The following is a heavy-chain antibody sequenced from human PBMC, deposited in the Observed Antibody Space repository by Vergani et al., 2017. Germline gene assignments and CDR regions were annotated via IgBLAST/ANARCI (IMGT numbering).Heavy chain of an antibody. CDR3: ARVVRSIAHNTPSATCDY. Sequence: QVHLVESGGGLVKFGGSLRLSCAASGFSFSDYYMSWIRQAPGKGLEWLSYISSSGSSIDYADSVKGRFTVSRDNAKNSLYLQMNSLRGEDTAVYYCARVVRSIAHNTPSATCDYWGQGTLVTVSS. CDR2: ISSSGSSI. CDR1: GFSFSDYY. J-gene: IGHJ4*02. D-gene: IGHD2-2*01. V-gene: IGHV3-11*04.